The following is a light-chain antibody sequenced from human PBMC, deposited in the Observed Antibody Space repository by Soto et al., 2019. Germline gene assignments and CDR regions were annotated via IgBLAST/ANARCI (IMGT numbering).Light chain of an antibody. Sequence: QSALTQPRSVSGSPGQSVTISCTATSSVVGTYNYVSWYQHHPGKAPKLIIYDVGKRPSGVPDRFSGSQSDTTASLTISRLQIEDEADYSCFSYAGSYVVVGGGTKLTVL. CDR3: FSYAGSYVV. CDR2: DVG. CDR1: SSVVGTYNY. V-gene: IGLV2-11*01. J-gene: IGLJ2*01.